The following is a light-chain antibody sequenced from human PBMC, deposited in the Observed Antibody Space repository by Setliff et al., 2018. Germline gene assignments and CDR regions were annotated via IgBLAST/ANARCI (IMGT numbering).Light chain of an antibody. CDR3: SSYTSSSTYV. V-gene: IGLV2-18*02. Sequence: ALTQPPSVSGSPGQSVTISCTGTSSDVGSYNRVSWYQQPPGTAPKLMIYEVSNRPSGVPDRFSGSKSGNTASLTISGLQAEDEADYYCSSYTSSSTYVFGTGTKVTVL. CDR2: EVS. CDR1: SSDVGSYNR. J-gene: IGLJ1*01.